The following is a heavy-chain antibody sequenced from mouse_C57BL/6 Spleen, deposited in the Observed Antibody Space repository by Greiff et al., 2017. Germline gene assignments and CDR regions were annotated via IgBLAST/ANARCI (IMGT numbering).Heavy chain of an antibody. CDR2: IDPTRGGT. J-gene: IGHJ3*01. CDR1: GYTFTSYW. Sequence: VQLQQPGAELVKPGASVKLSCKASGYTFTSYWMHWVKQRPGRGLEWIGRIDPTRGGTNYNEKFKSKATLTVDKPSSTAYMQLSSLTSEDSAVXFCEREDGYSLAYWGQGTLVTVSA. V-gene: IGHV1-72*01. D-gene: IGHD2-3*01. CDR3: EREDGYSLAY.